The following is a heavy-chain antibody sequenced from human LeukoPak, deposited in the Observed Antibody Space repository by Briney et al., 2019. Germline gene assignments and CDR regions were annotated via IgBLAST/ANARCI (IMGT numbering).Heavy chain of an antibody. D-gene: IGHD6-19*01. CDR3: ATDPYSNGWVGGAYFDH. CDR2: IGAGGGGT. J-gene: IGHJ4*02. Sequence: PGGSLRLSCAASGFTFSRYALSWVRQAPGKGLEWVSSIGAGGGGTYYSDSVRGRFAISRDNSKNTMYLQLSSLRGDDTAVYYCATDPYSNGWVGGAYFDHWGRGTRVTVSS. CDR1: GFTFSRYA. V-gene: IGHV3-23*01.